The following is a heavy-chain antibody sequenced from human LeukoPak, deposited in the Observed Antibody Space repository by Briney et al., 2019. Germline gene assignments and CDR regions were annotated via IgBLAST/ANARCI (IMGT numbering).Heavy chain of an antibody. CDR3: ARGGIPGFDY. V-gene: IGHV4-59*01. CDR2: IYYSGST. CDR1: GGSISIYY. J-gene: IGHJ4*02. D-gene: IGHD3-16*01. Sequence: SETLSLTCTVSGGSISIYYWSWIRQPPGKGLEWIGYIYYSGSTNYNPSLKSRVTISVDTSKNQFSLKLSSVTPADTAVYYCARGGIPGFDYWGQGTLVTVSS.